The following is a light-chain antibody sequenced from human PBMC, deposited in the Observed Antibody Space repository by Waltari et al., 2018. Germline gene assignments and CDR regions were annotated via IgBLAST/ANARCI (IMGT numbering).Light chain of an antibody. J-gene: IGLJ1*01. V-gene: IGLV3-21*04. CDR1: NIGSYS. Sequence: SYALTQPPSVSVAPGTTARITCGGDNIGSYSVQWYQQKPGQAPVLVIFYDSDRPSGIPERFSGSNSGNTATLTISSVEAGDEAKYYCHVWHPDMDPGVFGPGTEVSV. CDR3: HVWHPDMDPGV. CDR2: YDS.